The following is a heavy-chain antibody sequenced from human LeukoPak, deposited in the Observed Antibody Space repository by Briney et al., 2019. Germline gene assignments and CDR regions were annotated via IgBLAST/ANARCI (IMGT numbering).Heavy chain of an antibody. D-gene: IGHD6-13*01. J-gene: IGHJ6*03. Sequence: SETLSLTCTVSGYSISSGYFWGWIRQPPGKGLECIGTIYHSGSTYYNPSLKSRVTISVDTSKNQFSLKLNSVTAADTAVYYCARSRAIAAAPYYYYMDVWGKGTTVTISS. CDR2: IYHSGST. CDR3: ARSRAIAAAPYYYYMDV. V-gene: IGHV4-38-2*02. CDR1: GYSISSGYF.